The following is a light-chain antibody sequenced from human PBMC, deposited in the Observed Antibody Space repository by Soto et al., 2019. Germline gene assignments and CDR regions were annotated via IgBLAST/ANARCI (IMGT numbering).Light chain of an antibody. CDR3: CSYAGSYSYV. CDR1: TNDVGNYNY. J-gene: IGLJ1*01. Sequence: QSVQTQPRSVSGSPGQSVTISCTGTTNDVGNYNYVSWYQQHPSKAPKLMIYDVTKRPSGVPDRFSGSKSGNTASLTISGLQAEDEADYYCCSYAGSYSYVFGTGTKLTVL. CDR2: DVT. V-gene: IGLV2-11*01.